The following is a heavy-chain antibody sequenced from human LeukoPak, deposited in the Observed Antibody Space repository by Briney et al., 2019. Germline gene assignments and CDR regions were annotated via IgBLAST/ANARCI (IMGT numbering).Heavy chain of an antibody. Sequence: PSETLSLTCTVSGGSISSYYWSWIRQPPGKGLEWIGYIYTSGSTNYNPSLKSRVTISVDTSKNQFSLKLSSVTAADTAVYYCARYSSSWYGSYYYYMDVWGNGTTVTVSS. CDR2: IYTSGST. CDR3: ARYSSSWYGSYYYYMDV. D-gene: IGHD6-13*01. CDR1: GGSISSYY. J-gene: IGHJ6*03. V-gene: IGHV4-4*09.